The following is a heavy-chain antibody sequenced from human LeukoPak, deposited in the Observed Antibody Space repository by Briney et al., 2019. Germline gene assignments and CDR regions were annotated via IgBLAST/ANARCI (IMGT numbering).Heavy chain of an antibody. D-gene: IGHD3-3*01. CDR1: GFTFSSYA. Sequence: GGALRLSCAASGFTFSSYAMHWVRQAPGKGLEGGAVISYDGSNKYYADSVKGGFTISRDNSKNTLYLQMNSLRAEDTAVYYCAKDRPPVDFWSGYYTNYYYYYGMDVWGQGTTVTVSS. J-gene: IGHJ6*02. CDR3: AKDRPPVDFWSGYYTNYYYYYGMDV. CDR2: ISYDGSNK. V-gene: IGHV3-30-3*01.